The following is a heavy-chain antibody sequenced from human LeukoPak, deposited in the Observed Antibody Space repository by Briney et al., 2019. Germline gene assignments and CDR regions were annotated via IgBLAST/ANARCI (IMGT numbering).Heavy chain of an antibody. CDR1: GFTFSSYA. CDR2: VAQDGGEK. CDR3: ARDARATFDV. D-gene: IGHD5-12*01. J-gene: IGHJ3*01. Sequence: GRSLRLSCAASGFTFSSYAMHWVREAPGKGLEWVASVAQDGGEKFYADSVVGRFTISKDNAKNSLYLHMNGLRADDTALYYCARDARATFDVWGQGTMVTVSS. V-gene: IGHV3-7*01.